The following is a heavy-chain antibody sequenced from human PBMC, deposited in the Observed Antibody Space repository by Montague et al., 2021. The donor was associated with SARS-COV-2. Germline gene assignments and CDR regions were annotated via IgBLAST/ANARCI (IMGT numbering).Heavy chain of an antibody. CDR1: GGSISNYH. J-gene: IGHJ6*02. Sequence: SETLSLTCTVSGGSISNYHWNWIRQPPGKGLECIAYIYYSGGTNYNPSLQSRVTISVDTSRNQFSLRLISVTAADTAVYYCARQLRVRRTWQVGDYNHYGMDVWGQGTTVSVSS. D-gene: IGHD3-10*01. CDR2: IYYSGGT. CDR3: ARQLRVRRTWQVGDYNHYGMDV. V-gene: IGHV4-59*08.